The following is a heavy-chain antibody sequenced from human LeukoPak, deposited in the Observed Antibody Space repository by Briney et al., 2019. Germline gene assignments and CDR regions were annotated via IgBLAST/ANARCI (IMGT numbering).Heavy chain of an antibody. D-gene: IGHD2-15*01. V-gene: IGHV1-46*01. Sequence: ASVKVSCTASGYTFTSYYMHWVRQAPGQGLEWMGIINPSGGSTSYAQKFQGRVTMTKDTSTSTVYMELSSLRSEDTAVYYCARGLYCSGGSCYSDLYFQHWGQGTLVTVSS. CDR3: ARGLYCSGGSCYSDLYFQH. J-gene: IGHJ1*01. CDR2: INPSGGST. CDR1: GYTFTSYY.